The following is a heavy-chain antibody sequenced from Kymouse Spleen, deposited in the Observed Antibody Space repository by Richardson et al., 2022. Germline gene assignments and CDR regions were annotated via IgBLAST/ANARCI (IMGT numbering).Heavy chain of an antibody. CDR1: GFTFSNAW. Sequence: EVQLVESGGGLVKPGGSLRLSCAASGFTFSNAWMSWVRQAPGKGLEWVGRIKSKTDGGTTDYAAPVKGRFTISRDDSKNTLYLQMNSLKTEDTAVYYCTTALTIFGVVMNYYYGMDVWGQGTTVTVSS. J-gene: IGHJ6*02. CDR2: IKSKTDGGTT. V-gene: IGHV3-15*01. D-gene: IGHD3-3*01. CDR3: TTALTIFGVVMNYYYGMDV.